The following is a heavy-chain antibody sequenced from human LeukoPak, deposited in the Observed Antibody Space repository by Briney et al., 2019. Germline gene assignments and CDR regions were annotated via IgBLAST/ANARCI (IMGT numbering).Heavy chain of an antibody. Sequence: SETLSLTCAVYGGSFSGYYWSWIRQPPGQGLEWIGEINHSGSTNYNPSLKSRVTISVDTSKNQFSLKLSSVTAADTAVYYCARAGLDIVLMVYATGYYYYYYMDVWGKGTTVTVSS. CDR2: INHSGST. V-gene: IGHV4-34*01. CDR3: ARAGLDIVLMVYATGYYYYYYMDV. CDR1: GGSFSGYY. D-gene: IGHD2-8*01. J-gene: IGHJ6*03.